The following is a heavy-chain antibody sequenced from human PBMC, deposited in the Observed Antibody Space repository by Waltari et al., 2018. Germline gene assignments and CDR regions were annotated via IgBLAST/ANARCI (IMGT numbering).Heavy chain of an antibody. CDR1: GGAFGSYA. V-gene: IGHV1-69*05. J-gene: IGHJ3*02. Sequence: QVQLVQSGAAVKKPGSSVKASCKAAGGAFGSYAISWGRQAPRQGLEWMGGIIPIFGTANYAQKFQGRVTITTDESTSTAYMELSSLRSEDTAVYYCARTRGVDTAMVGAFDIWGQGTMVTVSS. D-gene: IGHD5-18*01. CDR3: ARTRGVDTAMVGAFDI. CDR2: IIPIFGTA.